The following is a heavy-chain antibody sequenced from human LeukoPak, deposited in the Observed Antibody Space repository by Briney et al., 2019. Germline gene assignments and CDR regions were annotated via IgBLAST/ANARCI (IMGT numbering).Heavy chain of an antibody. J-gene: IGHJ5*02. CDR1: GFTFSSYA. CDR3: ARGGITGTYNWFDP. CDR2: ISSSSSTI. D-gene: IGHD1-20*01. Sequence: PGGSLRLSCAASGFTFSSYAVSWVRQAPGKGLEWVSYISSSSSTIYYADSVKGRFTISRDNAKNSLYLQMNSLRAEDTAVYYCARGGITGTYNWFDPWGQGTLVTVSS. V-gene: IGHV3-48*01.